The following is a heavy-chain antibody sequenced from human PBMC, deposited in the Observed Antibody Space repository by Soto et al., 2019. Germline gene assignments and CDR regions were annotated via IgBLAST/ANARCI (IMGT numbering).Heavy chain of an antibody. CDR3: ARHLYDYVWGSYRH. D-gene: IGHD3-16*02. CDR1: GYIFKNYA. J-gene: IGHJ4*02. CDR2: IIPVFGTP. Sequence: QVQLVQSGAEVKETGSSVKVSCKSSGYIFKNYAVTWLRQAPGLGLEWMGGIIPVFGTPDYSQKFRGRVTITADESTSTVYMELRSLTSEDTAVYYCARHLYDYVWGSYRHWGQGTLVTVSS. V-gene: IGHV1-69*01.